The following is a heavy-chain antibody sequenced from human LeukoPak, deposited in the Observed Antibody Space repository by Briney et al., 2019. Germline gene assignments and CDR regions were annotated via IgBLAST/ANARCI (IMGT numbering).Heavy chain of an antibody. V-gene: IGHV1-69*05. CDR3: ARARGYSYGSYYYYYMDV. CDR1: GGTFSSYA. Sequence: GASVKVSCKASGGTFSSYAISWVRQAPGQGLEWMGGIIPIFGTANYAQKFQGRVTITTDESTSTAYMELSSLRSEDTAVYYCARARGYSYGSYYYYYMDVWGKGTTVTVSS. D-gene: IGHD5-18*01. J-gene: IGHJ6*03. CDR2: IIPIFGTA.